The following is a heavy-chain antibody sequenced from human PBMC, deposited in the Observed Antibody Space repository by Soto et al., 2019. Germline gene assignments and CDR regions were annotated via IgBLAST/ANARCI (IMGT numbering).Heavy chain of an antibody. V-gene: IGHV3-23*01. CDR1: GFTFSGYA. CDR2: ISGSGGST. CDR3: AKDTGRWPQEEAFDI. J-gene: IGHJ3*02. Sequence: GGSLRLSCAASGFTFSGYAMSWVRQAPGKGLEWVSAISGSGGSTYYADSVKGRFTISRDNSKNTLYLQMNSLRAEDTAVYYCAKDTGRWPQEEAFDIWGQGTMVTVSS. D-gene: IGHD1-26*01.